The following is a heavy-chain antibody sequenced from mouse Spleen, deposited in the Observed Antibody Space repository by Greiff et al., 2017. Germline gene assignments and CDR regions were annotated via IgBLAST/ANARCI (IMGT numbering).Heavy chain of an antibody. Sequence: DVMLVESGGGLVQPGGSRKLSCAASGFTFSSFGMHWVRQAPEKGLEWVAYISSGSSTIYYADTVKGRFTISRDNPKNTLFLQMTSLRSEDTAMYYCARSQRNYAMDYWGQGTSVTVSS. V-gene: IGHV5-17*02. CDR3: ARSQRNYAMDY. CDR2: ISSGSSTI. CDR1: GFTFSSFG. J-gene: IGHJ4*01.